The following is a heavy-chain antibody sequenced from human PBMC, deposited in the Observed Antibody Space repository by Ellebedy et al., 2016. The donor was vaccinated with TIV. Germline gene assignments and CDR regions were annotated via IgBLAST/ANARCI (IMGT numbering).Heavy chain of an antibody. V-gene: IGHV3-43*01. J-gene: IGHJ4*02. D-gene: IGHD5-18*01. Sequence: GESLKISCAASGFTFDDYTMHWVRQAPGKGLEWVSLISWDGGSKYYADSVKGRFTISRDNSKNSLYLQMNSLRTEDTALNYCAKDYSQTGSYGFYFDYWGQGTLVTVSS. CDR3: AKDYSQTGSYGFYFDY. CDR2: ISWDGGSK. CDR1: GFTFDDYT.